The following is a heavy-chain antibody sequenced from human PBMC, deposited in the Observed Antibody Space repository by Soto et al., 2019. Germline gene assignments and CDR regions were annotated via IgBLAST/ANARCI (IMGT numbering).Heavy chain of an antibody. J-gene: IGHJ6*04. D-gene: IGHD6-13*01. CDR1: GGSISSGGYY. CDR2: IYYSGST. Sequence: SETLSLTCTVSGGSISSGGYYWSWIRQHPGKGLEWIGYIYYSGSTNYNPSLKSRVTISVDTSKNQFSLKLSSVTAADTAVYYCARQANIAAAAMDVWGKGTTVTVSS. CDR3: ARQANIAAAAMDV. V-gene: IGHV4-31*03.